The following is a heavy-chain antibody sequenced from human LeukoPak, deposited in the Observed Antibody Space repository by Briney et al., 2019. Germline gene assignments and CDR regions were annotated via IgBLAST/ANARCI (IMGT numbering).Heavy chain of an antibody. CDR2: INHSGST. CDR3: ARGRAVAGTYYYYYMDV. D-gene: IGHD6-19*01. CDR1: GGSFSGYY. V-gene: IGHV4-34*01. Sequence: PSETLSLTCAVYGGSFSGYYWSWIRQPPGKGLEWIGEINHSGSTNYNPSLKSRVTISVDTSKNQFSLKLSSVTAADTAVYYCARGRAVAGTYYYYYMDVWGKGTTVTVSS. J-gene: IGHJ6*03.